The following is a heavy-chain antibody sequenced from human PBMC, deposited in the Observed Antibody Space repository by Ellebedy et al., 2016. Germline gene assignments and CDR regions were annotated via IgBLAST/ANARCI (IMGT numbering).Heavy chain of an antibody. J-gene: IGHJ4*02. V-gene: IGHV3-43*01. CDR2: INWDGDTT. D-gene: IGHD1-26*01. CDR1: GSTFDDYT. Sequence: GGSLRLXCTTSGSTFDDYTMDWVWQAPGKGLEWVSLINWDGDTTDYADSVKGRFTVTRDNDRNSVYLQMNSLRPDDTAVYYCARAAGDSGTYVRGYYFDFWGQGALVTVSS. CDR3: ARAAGDSGTYVRGYYFDF.